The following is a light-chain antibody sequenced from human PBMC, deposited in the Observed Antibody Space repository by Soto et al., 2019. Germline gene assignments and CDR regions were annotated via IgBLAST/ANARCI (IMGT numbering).Light chain of an antibody. CDR1: TRDVGGYNY. J-gene: IGLJ1*01. V-gene: IGLV2-8*01. CDR2: EVS. Sequence: QSLITHPPSSSGSFGQLVTISCTGTTRDVGGYNYVSWYQQHPGKAPKLMIYEVSERPSGVPDRFSGSKSGNTASLTVSGLQADDEADYYCSSYSGTNYHYVFGTGTKVTVL. CDR3: SSYSGTNYHYV.